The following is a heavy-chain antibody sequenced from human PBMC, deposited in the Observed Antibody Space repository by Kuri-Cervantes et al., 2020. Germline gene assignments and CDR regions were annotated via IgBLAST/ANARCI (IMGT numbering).Heavy chain of an antibody. V-gene: IGHV1-2*02. CDR3: ARSARGVIITQPRDY. CDR1: RYTFTGDY. CDR2: INPNSGGT. J-gene: IGHJ4*02. D-gene: IGHD3-10*01. Sequence: ASVKVSCKASRYTFTGDYMHWVRQAPGQGLEWMGWINPNSGGTNYAQKFQGRVTMTRDTSISTAYMELSRLRSEDTAVYYCARSARGVIITQPRDYWGQGTLVTVSS.